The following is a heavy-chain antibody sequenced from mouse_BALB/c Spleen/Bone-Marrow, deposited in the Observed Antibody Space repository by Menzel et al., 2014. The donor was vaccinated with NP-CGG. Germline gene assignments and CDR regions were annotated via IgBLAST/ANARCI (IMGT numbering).Heavy chain of an antibody. CDR3: ARDENYYGNYGTMDY. V-gene: IGHV2-9*02. J-gene: IGHJ4*01. D-gene: IGHD2-1*01. Sequence: VQGVESGPGLVAPSQSLSITCTVSGFSLTSYGVHWVRQPPGKGLEWLGVIWAGGSTNYNSALMSRLSISKDSSKSQVFIKMNSLQTDDTAMYYCARDENYYGNYGTMDYWGQGTSVTVSS. CDR2: IWAGGST. CDR1: GFSLTSYG.